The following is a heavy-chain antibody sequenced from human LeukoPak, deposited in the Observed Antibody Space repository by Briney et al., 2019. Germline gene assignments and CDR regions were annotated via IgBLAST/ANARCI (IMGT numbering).Heavy chain of an antibody. Sequence: ASVKVSCKASGGTFSSYAISWVRQAPGQGLEWMGGIIPIFGTANYAQKFQGRVTITADESTSTAYMELSSLRSEDTAVYYCARDMNYYDSSGYYYIYYYYGMDVWGQGTTVTVSS. J-gene: IGHJ6*02. CDR1: GGTFSSYA. D-gene: IGHD3-22*01. CDR2: IIPIFGTA. V-gene: IGHV1-69*13. CDR3: ARDMNYYDSSGYYYIYYYYGMDV.